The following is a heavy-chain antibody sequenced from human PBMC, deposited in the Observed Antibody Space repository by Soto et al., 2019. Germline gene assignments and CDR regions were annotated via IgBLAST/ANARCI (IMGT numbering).Heavy chain of an antibody. J-gene: IGHJ4*02. Sequence: EVQLVESGGGLIQPGRSLRLSCTASGFTINEYAMHWVRQAPGKGLEWVSGISWNSGSLGYADAVKGRATISRDNAKDSPYLQMTSLRAEDTAVYFCAKDMNRGYNYGAPDYWGQGTLVSVSS. D-gene: IGHD5-18*01. CDR3: AKDMNRGYNYGAPDY. CDR1: GFTINEYA. V-gene: IGHV3-9*01. CDR2: ISWNSGSL.